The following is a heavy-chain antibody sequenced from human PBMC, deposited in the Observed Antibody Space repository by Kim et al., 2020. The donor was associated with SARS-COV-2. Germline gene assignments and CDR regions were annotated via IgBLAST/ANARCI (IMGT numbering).Heavy chain of an antibody. CDR3: TTDSPKFRYYDFWSGYYRREYYYYGMDV. J-gene: IGHJ6*02. D-gene: IGHD3-3*01. Sequence: GGSLRLSCAASGFTFSNAWMSWVRQAPGKGLEWVGRIKSKTDGGTTDYAAPVKGRFTISRDDSKNTLYLQMNSLKTEDTAVYYCTTDSPKFRYYDFWSGYYRREYYYYGMDVWGQGTTVTVSS. CDR1: GFTFSNAW. V-gene: IGHV3-15*01. CDR2: IKSKTDGGTT.